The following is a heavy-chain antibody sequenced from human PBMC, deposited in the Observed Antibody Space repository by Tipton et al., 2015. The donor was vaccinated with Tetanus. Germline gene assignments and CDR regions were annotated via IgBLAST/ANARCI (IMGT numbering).Heavy chain of an antibody. CDR2: IYPGDSDT. CDR3: ARAHCTDGVCNFDF. CDR1: GYSFTNYW. D-gene: IGHD2-8*01. J-gene: IGHJ4*02. Sequence: QLVQSGAEVKKPGDSLKISCKASGYSFTNYWIGWVRQKPGKGLEWMGIIYPGDSDTRYSPSFQGQVTISVDKSINTAYLQWSSLKASDTSMFYCARAHCTDGVCNFDFWGQGALVTVAS. V-gene: IGHV5-51*01.